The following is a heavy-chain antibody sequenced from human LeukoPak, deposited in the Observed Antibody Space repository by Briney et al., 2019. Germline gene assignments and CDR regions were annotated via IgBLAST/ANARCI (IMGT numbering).Heavy chain of an antibody. CDR3: ARDMAGGWYFDY. Sequence: GGSLRLSCAASGFTFSSYAMSWVRQAPGKGLEWVSAISGSGGSTYYADSVKGRFTISRDNSKNTLYLQMNSLRAEDTAVYYCARDMAGGWYFDYWGQGTLVTVSS. CDR1: GFTFSSYA. J-gene: IGHJ4*02. CDR2: ISGSGGST. V-gene: IGHV3-23*01. D-gene: IGHD2-15*01.